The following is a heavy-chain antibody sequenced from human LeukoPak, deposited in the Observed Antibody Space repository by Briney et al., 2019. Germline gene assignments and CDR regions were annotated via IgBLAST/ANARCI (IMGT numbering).Heavy chain of an antibody. V-gene: IGHV1-2*02. D-gene: IGHD2-8*01. Sequence: ASVKVSCKASGYTFTSYYMHWVRQAPGQGLEWMGWINPNSGGTNYAQKFQGRVTMTRDTSISTAYMELSRLRSDDTAVYYCARDRGCTNGVCFGYYYYYMDVWGKGTTVTVSS. CDR3: ARDRGCTNGVCFGYYYYYMDV. CDR2: INPNSGGT. J-gene: IGHJ6*03. CDR1: GYTFTSYY.